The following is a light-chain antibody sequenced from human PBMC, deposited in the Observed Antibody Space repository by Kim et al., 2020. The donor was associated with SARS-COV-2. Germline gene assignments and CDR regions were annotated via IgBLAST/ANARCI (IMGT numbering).Light chain of an antibody. J-gene: IGLJ3*02. V-gene: IGLV8-61*01. Sequence: QTVVTQEPSFSVSPGGTVTLTCGLSTGSVSTSYFPSWYQQTPGQAPRTLIYNTNTRSYGVPDRFSGSILGNKAALTVTGAQADDESDYYCVLYMGSGTWVFGGGTKLTVL. CDR1: TGSVSTSYF. CDR3: VLYMGSGTWV. CDR2: NTN.